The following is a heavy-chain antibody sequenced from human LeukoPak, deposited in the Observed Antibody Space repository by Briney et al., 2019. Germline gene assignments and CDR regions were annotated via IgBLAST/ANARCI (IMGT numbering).Heavy chain of an antibody. V-gene: IGHV4-61*02. CDR1: GGSIGSGTYY. Sequence: PSETLSLTCTVSGGSIGSGTYYLGWIRQPAGKGLEWIGRIYTSGSTSYNPSLKSRVNISVDTSKNQMSLKLSSVTAADTAVYYCARDRDGYYYFDYWGQGALVTVSS. J-gene: IGHJ4*02. D-gene: IGHD5-24*01. CDR3: ARDRDGYYYFDY. CDR2: IYTSGST.